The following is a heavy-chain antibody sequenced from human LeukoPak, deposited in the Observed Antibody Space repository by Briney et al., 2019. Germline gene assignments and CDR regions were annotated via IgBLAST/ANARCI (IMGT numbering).Heavy chain of an antibody. J-gene: IGHJ4*02. D-gene: IGHD2/OR15-2a*01. CDR2: ISSSSSYI. Sequence: ETLSLTCTVSGGSIRSSYYYWGWIRQPPGKGLEWVSSISSSSSYIYYADSVKGRFTISRDNAKNSLYLQMNSLRAEDTAVYYCARRSSDSTFDYWGQGTLVTVSS. V-gene: IGHV3-21*01. CDR1: GGSIRSSYYY. CDR3: ARRSSDSTFDY.